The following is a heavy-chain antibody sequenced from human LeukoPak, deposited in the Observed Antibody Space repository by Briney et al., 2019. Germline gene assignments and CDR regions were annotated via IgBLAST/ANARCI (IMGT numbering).Heavy chain of an antibody. D-gene: IGHD2-15*01. CDR1: GYTFTSYY. CDR2: INPNSGGS. Sequence: ASVKVSCKASGYTFTSYYMHWVRQAPGQGLEWMGRINPNSGGSNFAQKFQGRVTMTRDTSISTVYMELSSLRSDDTAVYYCARDSDFGCSGSSCYSWVYWGQGTLVTVSS. J-gene: IGHJ4*02. CDR3: ARDSDFGCSGSSCYSWVY. V-gene: IGHV1-2*06.